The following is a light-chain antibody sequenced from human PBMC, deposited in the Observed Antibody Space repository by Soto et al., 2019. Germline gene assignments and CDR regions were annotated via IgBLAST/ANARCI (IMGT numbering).Light chain of an antibody. CDR1: QSVRSY. CDR2: DAF. CDR3: QQRSNWPST. J-gene: IGKJ4*01. V-gene: IGKV3-11*01. Sequence: EIVLTQSPVTLSLSPGERATISCRASQSVRSYLAWYQQKPGQAPRLLIYDAFKRATGIPARFSGSGSGTDFTLTISSLEPEDFAVYYCQQRSNWPSTFGGGTKVDI.